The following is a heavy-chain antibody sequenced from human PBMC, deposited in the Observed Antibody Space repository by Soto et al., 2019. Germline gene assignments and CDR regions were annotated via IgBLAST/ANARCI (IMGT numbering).Heavy chain of an antibody. CDR3: ARDQNAMVRGSKKGASYRGLEP. CDR1: GGTFFNHA. V-gene: IGHV1-69*06. Sequence: QVQLVQSGAEVKKPASSVRVSCKASGGTFFNHAVSWVRQAPGQGLEWMGDIIPMFGTTNYAQKFQGRVTLSADKSPNTADMELTRLRSQDTAVYYWARDQNAMVRGSKKGASYRGLEPWGQGTLVTVSS. CDR2: IIPMFGTT. J-gene: IGHJ5*02. D-gene: IGHD3-10*01.